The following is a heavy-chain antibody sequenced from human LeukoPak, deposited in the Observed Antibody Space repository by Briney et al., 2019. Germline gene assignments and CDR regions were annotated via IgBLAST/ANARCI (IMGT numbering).Heavy chain of an antibody. V-gene: IGHV1-69*10. J-gene: IGHJ6*02. D-gene: IGHD6-19*01. CDR3: ARVRGSGWSHYYYYGMDV. CDR2: IIPILGIA. CDR1: GGTFSSYA. Sequence: ASVKVSCKASGGTFSSYAISWVRQAPGQGLEWMGGIIPILGIANYAQKLQGRVTMTTDTSTSTAYMELRSLRSDDTAVYYCARVRGSGWSHYYYYGMDVWGQGTTVTVSS.